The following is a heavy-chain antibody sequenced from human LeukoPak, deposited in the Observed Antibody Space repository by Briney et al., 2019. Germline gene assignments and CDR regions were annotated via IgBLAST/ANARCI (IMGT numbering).Heavy chain of an antibody. D-gene: IGHD4-11*01. V-gene: IGHV4-34*01. J-gene: IGHJ5*02. CDR2: SNHGGTA. CDR1: GGSLSGYY. Sequence: SETLALTCDVLGGSLSGYYWSWIRQSPAKGLEWIGESNHGGTANYNPSLNSRVSISVDKSTNQFSLRLSSVTAADTAIYYCARGFNSHYANNRVSNWFDPWGEGTLVTVSS. CDR3: ARGFNSHYANNRVSNWFDP.